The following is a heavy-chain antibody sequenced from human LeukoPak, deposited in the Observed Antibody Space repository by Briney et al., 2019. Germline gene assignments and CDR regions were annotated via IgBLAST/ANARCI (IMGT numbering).Heavy chain of an antibody. CDR2: ISPGDSAT. CDR1: GSCFTSYM. V-gene: IGHV5-51*01. CDR3: ARLSPRSGDSSSRAPYYFDY. Sequence: GASLKISCTASGSCFTSYMIGWGRRLPAKGLEWMGIISPGDSATSYSPSFQGQVTISADKSITTSSLKWSSLKASNPAMYYCARLSPRSGDSSSRAPYYFDYWGQGTLVTVSS. D-gene: IGHD6-13*01. J-gene: IGHJ4*02.